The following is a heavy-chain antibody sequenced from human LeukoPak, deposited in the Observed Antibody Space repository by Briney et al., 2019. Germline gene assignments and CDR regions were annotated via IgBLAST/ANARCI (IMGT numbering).Heavy chain of an antibody. CDR1: GFTFSSYA. D-gene: IGHD2-21*01. CDR3: AKEPHASILSWPHGEVDY. CDR2: ISGSGGST. J-gene: IGHJ4*02. Sequence: PGGSLRLSCAASGFTFSSYAMSWVRQAPGKGLEWVSAISGSGGSTYYADSVKGRFTISRDNSKNTLYLQMNSLRAEDTAVYYCAKEPHASILSWPHGEVDYWGQGTLVTVSS. V-gene: IGHV3-23*01.